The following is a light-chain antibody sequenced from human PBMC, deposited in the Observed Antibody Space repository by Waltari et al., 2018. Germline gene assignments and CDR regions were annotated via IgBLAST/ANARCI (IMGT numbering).Light chain of an antibody. CDR3: ASWDGSLGGVI. Sequence: QSVLSQPPSASGTPGQRVSISCSGSNYNIGNQYVYWYHQLPGTAPKLLIYRNNHRPSGVPDRFSGSKSGTSASLAISGLRSEDEADYYCASWDGSLGGVIFGGGTKLTVL. J-gene: IGLJ2*01. CDR1: NYNIGNQY. V-gene: IGLV1-47*01. CDR2: RNN.